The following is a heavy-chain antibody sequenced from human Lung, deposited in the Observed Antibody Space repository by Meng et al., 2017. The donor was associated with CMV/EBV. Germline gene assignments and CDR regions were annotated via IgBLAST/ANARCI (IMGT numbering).Heavy chain of an antibody. CDR1: GFTFSNHA. J-gene: IGHJ4*02. V-gene: IGHV3-30*04. Sequence: GGSXRLSCGASGFTFSNHAMHWVRQAPGKGLEWVAVISNTGSNDYYADSVMGRFTISRDKSKSTLYLQMNSLRPEDTAVYYCARDRSPLYDTSGRGVDSXGQGXLVTVSS. CDR3: ARDRSPLYDTSGRGVDS. CDR2: ISNTGSND. D-gene: IGHD3-22*01.